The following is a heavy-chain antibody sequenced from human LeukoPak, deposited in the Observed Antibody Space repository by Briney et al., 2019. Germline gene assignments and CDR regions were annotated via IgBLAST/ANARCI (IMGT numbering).Heavy chain of an antibody. CDR1: GDSVSGNDAT. J-gene: IGHJ4*02. Sequence: SQTLSLTCAISGDSVSGNDATWNWIRQSPSRALEWLGRTYFRSKWYSEYAASVKNRISVNSDTSKNQFSLQLNSVTPEDTAIYYCVRKMGAFDYWGQGTLVTVSS. V-gene: IGHV6-1*01. CDR2: TYFRSKWYS. CDR3: VRKMGAFDY. D-gene: IGHD1-26*01.